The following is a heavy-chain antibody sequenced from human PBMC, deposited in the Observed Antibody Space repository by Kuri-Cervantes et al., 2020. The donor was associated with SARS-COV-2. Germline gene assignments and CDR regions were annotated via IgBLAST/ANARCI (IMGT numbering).Heavy chain of an antibody. CDR3: AREVEGSDAFDI. CDR2: IYYSGST. J-gene: IGHJ3*02. V-gene: IGHV4-59*01. Sequence: ESLKISCTVSGGSISSYYWGWIRQPPGKGLEWIGYIYYSGSTNYNPSLKSRVTISVDTSKNQFSLKLSSVTAADTAVYYCAREVEGSDAFDIWGQGTMVTVSS. CDR1: GGSISSYY.